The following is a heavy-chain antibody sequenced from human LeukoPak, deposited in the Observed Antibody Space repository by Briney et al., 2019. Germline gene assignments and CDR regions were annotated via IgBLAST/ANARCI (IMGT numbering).Heavy chain of an antibody. CDR2: MNKSDGRT. Sequence: GGSLRLSCAASGFTFSSYAMSWVRQAPGKGLEWVSSMNKSDGRTYYADSVKGRFTISGDNSKNTLYLQMNSLRAEDTAVYYCARAREMATYLDYWGQGTLVTVSS. CDR3: ARAREMATYLDY. CDR1: GFTFSSYA. D-gene: IGHD5-24*01. V-gene: IGHV3-23*01. J-gene: IGHJ4*02.